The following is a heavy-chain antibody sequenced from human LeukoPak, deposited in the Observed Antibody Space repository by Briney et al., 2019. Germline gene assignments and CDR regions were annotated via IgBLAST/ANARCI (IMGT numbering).Heavy chain of an antibody. V-gene: IGHV3-15*01. Sequence: PGGSLRLSCAASGFTFSNAWMSWVRQAPGKGLEWVGRIKSKTDGGTTDYAAPVKGRFTISRDDSKNTLYLQMNSLKTEDTAVYYCARQGFRSGGTFDPWGQGTLVTVSS. D-gene: IGHD2-15*01. CDR1: GFTFSNAW. J-gene: IGHJ5*02. CDR3: ARQGFRSGGTFDP. CDR2: IKSKTDGGTT.